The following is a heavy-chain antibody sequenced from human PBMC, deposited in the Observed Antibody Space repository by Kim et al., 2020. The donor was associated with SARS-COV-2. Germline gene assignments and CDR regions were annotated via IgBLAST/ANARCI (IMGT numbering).Heavy chain of an antibody. J-gene: IGHJ4*02. D-gene: IGHD3-22*01. CDR1: GFTFSSYA. V-gene: IGHV3-23*01. CDR3: AKGSGDPEALARYYYDSSGYYTIDY. CDR2: ISGSGGST. Sequence: GGSLRLSCAASGFTFSSYAMSWVRQAPGKGLEWVSAISGSGGSTYYADSVKGRFTISRDNSKNTLYLQMNSLRAEDTAVYYCAKGSGDPEALARYYYDSSGYYTIDYWGQGTLVTVSS.